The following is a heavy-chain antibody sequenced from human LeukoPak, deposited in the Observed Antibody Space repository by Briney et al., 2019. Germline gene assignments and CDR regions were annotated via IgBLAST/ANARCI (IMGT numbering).Heavy chain of an antibody. D-gene: IGHD1-26*01. Sequence: GGSLRLSCAASGFTFSDYYMSWIRQAPGKGLEWVSYISSSGSTIYYADSVKGRFTISRDNAKNSLYLQMNSLRAEDTAVYYCARDPRAGWSYFNLYYFGYWGQGTLVTVSS. CDR2: ISSSGSTI. J-gene: IGHJ4*02. V-gene: IGHV3-11*01. CDR3: ARDPRAGWSYFNLYYFGY. CDR1: GFTFSDYY.